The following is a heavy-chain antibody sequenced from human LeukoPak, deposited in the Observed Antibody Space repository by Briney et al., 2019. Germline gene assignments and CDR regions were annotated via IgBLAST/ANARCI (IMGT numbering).Heavy chain of an antibody. V-gene: IGHV3-30*18. CDR2: ISHDGGNK. D-gene: IGHD3-3*01. Sequence: WVALISHDGGNKNYTDSVKGRFTISRDNSKNTVYLQMNSLRPEDTAVYYCAKPRGGYYFDYWGQGTLVTVSS. CDR3: AKPRGGYYFDY. J-gene: IGHJ4*02.